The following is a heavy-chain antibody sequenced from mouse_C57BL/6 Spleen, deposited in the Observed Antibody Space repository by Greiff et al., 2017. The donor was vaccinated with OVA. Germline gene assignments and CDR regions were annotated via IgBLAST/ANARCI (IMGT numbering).Heavy chain of an antibody. J-gene: IGHJ4*01. CDR1: GYTFTEYT. CDR3: ARHGNLLLRLDYAMDY. Sequence: VQLQESGAELVKPGASVKLSCKASGYTFTEYTIHWVKQRSGQGLEWIGWFYPGSGSIKYNEKFKDKATLTADKSSSTVYMELSRLTSEDSAVYFGARHGNLLLRLDYAMDYWGQGTSVTVSS. CDR2: FYPGSGSI. V-gene: IGHV1-62-2*01. D-gene: IGHD1-1*01.